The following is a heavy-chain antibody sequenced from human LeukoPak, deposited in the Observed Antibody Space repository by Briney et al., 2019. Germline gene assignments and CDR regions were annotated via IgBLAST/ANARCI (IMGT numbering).Heavy chain of an antibody. J-gene: IGHJ4*02. D-gene: IGHD4-17*01. CDR1: GFTVSSNS. CDR2: IYSDNT. CDR3: ARGFDYGFHY. Sequence: PGGSLRLSCTVSGFTVSSNSMSWVRQAPGKGLEWVSFIYSDNTHHSDSVKGRFTISRDISKNTLYLQMNSLRIEDTAVYYCARGFDYGFHYWGQGTLVTVSS. V-gene: IGHV3-66*03.